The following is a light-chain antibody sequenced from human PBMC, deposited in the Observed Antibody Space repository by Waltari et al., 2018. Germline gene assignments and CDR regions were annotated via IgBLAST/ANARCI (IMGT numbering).Light chain of an antibody. CDR1: SGHSTNV. CDR2: VYSDGSQ. CDR3: QTGGHGTWV. V-gene: IGLV4-69*01. Sequence: QLVLTQSPSASASLGASVKLTCTLSSGHSTNVIAWLQKRPEKGPRYLMKVYSDGSQNKGDEIPDHFSSSSSGAERYLTISSLQSEDEADYYCQTGGHGTWVFGGGTKLTVL. J-gene: IGLJ3*02.